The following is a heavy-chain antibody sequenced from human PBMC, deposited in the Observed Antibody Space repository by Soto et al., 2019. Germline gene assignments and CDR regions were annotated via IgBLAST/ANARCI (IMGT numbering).Heavy chain of an antibody. J-gene: IGHJ4*02. D-gene: IGHD2-21*02. CDR3: ARVNGGNSRHFDY. V-gene: IGHV4-30-4*01. CDR1: GGSISSGDYY. Sequence: SETLSLTCTVSGGSISSGDYYWSWIRQPPGKGLEWIGYIYYSGSTYYNPSLKSRVTISVDTSKNQFSLKLSSVTAADTAVYYCARVNGGNSRHFDYWGQGTLVTVSS. CDR2: IYYSGST.